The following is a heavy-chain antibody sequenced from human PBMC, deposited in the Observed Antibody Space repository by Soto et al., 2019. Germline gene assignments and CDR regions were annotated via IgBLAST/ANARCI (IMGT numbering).Heavy chain of an antibody. Sequence: SETLSLTCTVSGDSISSGNKYWSWIRQAPGKGLEWIGYIFSSGTTYYNPSLKSRLTMSLDTSQNQFSLRLASVTDADSAVYYCARDPSPFDYYYAMDVWGQGTTVTVS. D-gene: IGHD3-16*01. CDR1: GDSISSGNKY. CDR2: IFSSGTT. CDR3: ARDPSPFDYYYAMDV. V-gene: IGHV4-30-4*01. J-gene: IGHJ6*02.